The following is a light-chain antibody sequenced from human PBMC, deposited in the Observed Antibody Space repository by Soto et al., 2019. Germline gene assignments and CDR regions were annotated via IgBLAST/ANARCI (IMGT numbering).Light chain of an antibody. J-gene: IGKJ3*01. CDR2: GAS. CDR3: QQYGSSYT. CDR1: QSVNNNY. V-gene: IGKV3-20*01. Sequence: EIVLTQSPGTLSLSPGERATLSCRASQSVNNNYLAWYQQKPGQPPRLLIYGASSRAIGIPDRFSGGWSGTDFTLTISRLEPEDFAVYYCQQYGSSYTFGPGTKVDIK.